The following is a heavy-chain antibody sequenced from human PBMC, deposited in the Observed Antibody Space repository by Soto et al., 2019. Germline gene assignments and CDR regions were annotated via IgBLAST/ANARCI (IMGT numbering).Heavy chain of an antibody. J-gene: IGHJ3*02. CDR3: ARGLNYFDHHAFDI. Sequence: EAQLVESGGGLIQPGGSLRLSCAASGFTVSNNYMVWVRQAPGEGLEWVSVIYSGGSTYYADSVKGRFTISRDKSNNTLYLQMNTLRAEDTAVYYCARGLNYFDHHAFDIWGQGTMVTVSS. CDR1: GFTVSNNY. D-gene: IGHD3-22*01. CDR2: IYSGGST. V-gene: IGHV3-53*01.